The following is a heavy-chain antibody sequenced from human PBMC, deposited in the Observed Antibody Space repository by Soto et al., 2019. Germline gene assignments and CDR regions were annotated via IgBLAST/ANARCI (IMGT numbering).Heavy chain of an antibody. Sequence: GGSLRLSCAASGFTFSSYAMHWVRQAPGKGLEWVAVISYDGSNKYYADSVKGRFTISRDNSKNTLYLQMNSLRAEDTAVYYCAREGGQQWLVLVYWGQGTLVTAPQ. D-gene: IGHD6-19*01. J-gene: IGHJ4*02. CDR2: ISYDGSNK. V-gene: IGHV3-30-3*01. CDR1: GFTFSSYA. CDR3: AREGGQQWLVLVY.